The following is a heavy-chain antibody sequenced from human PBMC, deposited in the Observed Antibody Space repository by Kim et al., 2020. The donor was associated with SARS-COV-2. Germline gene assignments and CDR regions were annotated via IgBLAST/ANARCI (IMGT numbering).Heavy chain of an antibody. D-gene: IGHD1-26*01. V-gene: IGHV1-2*02. CDR1: GYTFTGYY. J-gene: IGHJ3*02. Sequence: ASVKVSCKASGYTFTGYYMHWVRQAPGQGLEWMGWINPNGGGTNYAQKFQGRVTMTRDTSISTAYMELSRLRSDETAVYYCARRAKASVYSGSKLRIYDAFDIWGQGTMVTVSS. CDR3: ARRAKASVYSGSKLRIYDAFDI. CDR2: INPNGGGT.